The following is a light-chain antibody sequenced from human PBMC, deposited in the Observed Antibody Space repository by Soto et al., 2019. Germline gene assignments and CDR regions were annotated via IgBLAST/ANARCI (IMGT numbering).Light chain of an antibody. CDR3: QQYDTLPRT. V-gene: IGKV1-16*02. J-gene: IGKJ1*01. CDR1: RGINNY. CDR2: AAF. Sequence: DIQMTQSPSSLSASVGDRVTITCRASRGINNYLSWFQQKPGKAPKSLIYAAFSWHTGVPSKFSGNASGTDFTLTISSLQPEDFATYYCQQYDTLPRTFGQGTKVEIK.